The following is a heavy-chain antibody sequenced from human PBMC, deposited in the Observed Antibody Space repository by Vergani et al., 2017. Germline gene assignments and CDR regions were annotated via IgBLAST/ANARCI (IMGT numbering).Heavy chain of an antibody. CDR3: AGPSXGGLLVKFGGIDP. V-gene: IGHV4-39*01. D-gene: IGHD3-16*01. CDR1: GASIRSSNYY. CDR2: IYYSGST. J-gene: IGHJ5*02. Sequence: QLQLQESGPGLVKPSATLSLTCSVSGASIRSSNYYWGWIRQPPGKGLEWIASIYYSGSTYYNPSLKSRVTISVDTSKNQFSLKLSSVTAADTAVYFCAGPSXGGLLVKFGGIDPRGQGIPVTV.